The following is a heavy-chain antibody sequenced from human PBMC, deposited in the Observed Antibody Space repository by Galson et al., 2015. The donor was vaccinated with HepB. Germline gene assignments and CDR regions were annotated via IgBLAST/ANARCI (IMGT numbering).Heavy chain of an antibody. CDR1: GDSITSSSYY. CDR3: ARDESGSSWRAFDI. V-gene: IGHV4-39*07. Sequence: SETLSLTCTVSGDSITSSSYYWAWIRQPPGKGLEWIATIYCSGNTYYNPSLKRRVTISVDTSTNQFSLKLNSVTATDTAVYYCARDESGSSWRAFDIWGQGTMVTVSS. D-gene: IGHD2-15*01. CDR2: IYCSGNT. J-gene: IGHJ3*02.